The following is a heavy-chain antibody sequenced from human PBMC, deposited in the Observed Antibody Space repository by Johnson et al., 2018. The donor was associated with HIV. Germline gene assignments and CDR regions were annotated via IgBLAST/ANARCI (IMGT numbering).Heavy chain of an antibody. CDR3: ASSSPYSGSYGDSFDI. D-gene: IGHD1-26*01. CDR2: IYSSGSA. J-gene: IGHJ3*02. V-gene: IGHV3-53*01. CDR1: GFTVSSNY. Sequence: VQLVESGGGLIQPGGSLRLSCAASGFTVSSNYMSWVRQAPGKGLEWVSVIYSSGSAYNADSMKGRFTISRDNSKNTLYLQMNSLRVEDTAVYYCASSSPYSGSYGDSFDIWGQGTLVTVSS.